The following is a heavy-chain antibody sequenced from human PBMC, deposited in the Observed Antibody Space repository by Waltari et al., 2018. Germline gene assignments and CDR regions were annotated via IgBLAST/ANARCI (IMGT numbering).Heavy chain of an antibody. J-gene: IGHJ6*02. D-gene: IGHD2-2*01. V-gene: IGHV1-69*01. CDR3: TTSSYCGTTTCYQYYGMDV. CDR1: GGRFSSSS. CDR2: IIPVFGTA. Sequence: QVRLVQSGAEVTKPGSSVQVSSKAFGGRFSSSSINLGRQAPGPGLEWMGGIIPVFGTANYAQKFQDRLAITADESTSTAYMELSSLRSEDTAAYYCTTSSYCGTTTCYQYYGMDVWGQGTTVTVAS.